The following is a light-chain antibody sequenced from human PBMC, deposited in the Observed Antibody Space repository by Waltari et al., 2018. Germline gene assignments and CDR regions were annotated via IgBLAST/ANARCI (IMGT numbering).Light chain of an antibody. J-gene: IGLJ3*02. Sequence: QSVLTQPPPVSGAPGQRVTISCTGSGSNIRAGYDVHWYRQLPRAAPKLLIYGSSSRPLGVPDRFFGSTSGTSASLAIIGLQAEDEADYYCQSYDTSLSVVFGGGTKLTVL. CDR1: GSNIRAGYD. CDR2: GSS. V-gene: IGLV1-40*01. CDR3: QSYDTSLSVV.